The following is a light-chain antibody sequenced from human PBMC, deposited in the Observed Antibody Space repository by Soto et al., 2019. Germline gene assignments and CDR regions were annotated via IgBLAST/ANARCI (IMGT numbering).Light chain of an antibody. CDR3: QQYGSSPIT. CDR1: QSVSSSS. Sequence: EIVLTQSPVTLYLSPGERATLSCRGSQSVSSSSLAWYHQKPGQAPRLLIYGASSRATGIPDRFSGSGSGTDFTLTISRLEPEDFAVYYCQQYGSSPITFGQGTRLEIK. J-gene: IGKJ5*01. V-gene: IGKV3-20*01. CDR2: GAS.